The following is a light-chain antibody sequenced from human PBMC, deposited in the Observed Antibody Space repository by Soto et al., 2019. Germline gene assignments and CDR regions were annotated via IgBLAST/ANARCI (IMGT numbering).Light chain of an antibody. Sequence: EIVMTQSPATLSLSPRERATLSCRASQSINSNLAWYQQKPGQAPRLFIFRASSRATGLPARFSASGSGTDFNLTISSLQSEDFAVYYCQQYNNWPRATFGGGTKVEIK. V-gene: IGKV3-15*01. J-gene: IGKJ4*01. CDR2: RAS. CDR3: QQYNNWPRAT. CDR1: QSINSN.